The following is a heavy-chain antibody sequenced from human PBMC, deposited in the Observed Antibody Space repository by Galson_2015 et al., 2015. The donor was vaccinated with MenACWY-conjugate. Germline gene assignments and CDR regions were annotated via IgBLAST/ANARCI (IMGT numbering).Heavy chain of an antibody. D-gene: IGHD2/OR15-2a*01. CDR3: AKETTGNIYYSYGMDV. CDR1: GFTFSSYA. Sequence: SLRLSCAASGFTFSSYAMTWVRQAPGKGLEWVSVITGTGVTTYYADSVKGRFTISRDNSKNTLYLQMNSLRAEDTAVYYCAKETTGNIYYSYGMDVWGQGTTVTVSS. V-gene: IGHV3-23*01. CDR2: ITGTGVTT. J-gene: IGHJ6*02.